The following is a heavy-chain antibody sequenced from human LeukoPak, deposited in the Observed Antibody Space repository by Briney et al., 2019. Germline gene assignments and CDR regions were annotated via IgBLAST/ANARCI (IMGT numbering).Heavy chain of an antibody. CDR1: GFTFSDYY. J-gene: IGHJ4*02. CDR2: ISSSGGPI. V-gene: IGHV3-11*01. Sequence: GGSLRLSCAASGFTFSDYYMSWIRQAPGKGLEWISYISSSGGPIYYADSVKGRFTVSRDNTKNSLYLQMNSLRAEDTAVYYCARKSPAAAAFDYWCQGSLVTVSS. D-gene: IGHD2-2*01. CDR3: ARKSPAAAAFDY.